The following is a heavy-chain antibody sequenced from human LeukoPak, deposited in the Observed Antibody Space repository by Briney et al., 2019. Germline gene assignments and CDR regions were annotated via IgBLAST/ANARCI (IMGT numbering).Heavy chain of an antibody. V-gene: IGHV1-2*02. CDR3: ASELAAWYYYDSSGYQTDY. Sequence: ASVKVSRKASGYTFTGYYMHWVRQAPGQGLEWMGWINPNSGGTNYAQKFQGRVTMTRDTSISTAYMELSRLRSDDTAVYHCASELAAWYYYDSSGYQTDYWGQGTLVTVSS. J-gene: IGHJ4*02. D-gene: IGHD3-22*01. CDR2: INPNSGGT. CDR1: GYTFTGYY.